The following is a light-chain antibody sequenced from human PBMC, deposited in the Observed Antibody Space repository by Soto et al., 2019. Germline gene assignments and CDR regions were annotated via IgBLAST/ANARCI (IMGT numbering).Light chain of an antibody. CDR3: QVRTNWSIA. J-gene: IGKJ5*01. CDR2: DAS. CDR1: QSVSSY. V-gene: IGKV3-11*01. Sequence: FVVTQSPATLSLSPGERATLSCRASQSVSSYLAWYQQKPGQAPRLLIYDASNRATGIPARFSGTGSGTDFTLTINNLEPEDFAVYYCQVRTNWSIAFGRGTRLEIK.